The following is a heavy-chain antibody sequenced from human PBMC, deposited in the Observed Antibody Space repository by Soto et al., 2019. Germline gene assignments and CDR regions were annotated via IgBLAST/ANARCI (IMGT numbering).Heavy chain of an antibody. CDR3: ARGIGYCSSINCYSSRRLRFDS. CDR2: VNHSGTT. CDR1: GGSFSGYY. D-gene: IGHD2-2*01. Sequence: SETLSLTCAVYGGSFSGYYWTWIRQSPEKGLEWIGEVNHSGTTYYNPSLKTRVTISVHTPKNQFSLKMSSVTAADAAVYYCARGIGYCSSINCYSSRRLRFDSWGQGTLVTVSS. J-gene: IGHJ4*02. V-gene: IGHV4-34*01.